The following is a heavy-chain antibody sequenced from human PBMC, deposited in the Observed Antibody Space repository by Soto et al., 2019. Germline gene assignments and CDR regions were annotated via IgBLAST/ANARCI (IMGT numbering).Heavy chain of an antibody. D-gene: IGHD2-15*01. CDR1: GFTFSDYY. J-gene: IGHJ4*02. CDR2: ISSTSGTI. V-gene: IGHV3-11*01. CDR3: ARSRQDIVVVVAATPDS. Sequence: QVQLVESGGGLVKPGGSLRLSCAASGFTFSDYYMSWIRQAPGKGLEWVSYISSTSGTIYYADTVRGRFSISRDNAKNSEFLQMNRLRAEDTALYYCARSRQDIVVVVAATPDSWGQGTLVTVSS.